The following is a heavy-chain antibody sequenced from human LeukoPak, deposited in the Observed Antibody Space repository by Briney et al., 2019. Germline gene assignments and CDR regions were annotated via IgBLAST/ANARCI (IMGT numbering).Heavy chain of an antibody. J-gene: IGHJ4*02. D-gene: IGHD3-16*01. CDR2: ISAYNGNT. V-gene: IGHV1-18*01. CDR3: ARGPMGDPYFDY. Sequence: ASVKISCKASGYTFTSYGISWVRQVPGQGLEWMGWISAYNGNTNYAQKLQGRVTMTTDTSTSTAYMELRSLRSDDTAVYYCARGPMGDPYFDYWGQGTLVTVSS. CDR1: GYTFTSYG.